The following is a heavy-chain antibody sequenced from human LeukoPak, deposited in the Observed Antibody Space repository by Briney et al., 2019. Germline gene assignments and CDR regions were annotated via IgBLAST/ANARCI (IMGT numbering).Heavy chain of an antibody. CDR3: ARGGYDILNGTYRFLFDP. D-gene: IGHD3-9*01. CDR1: GGSLSGYY. V-gene: IGHV4-34*01. Sequence: SETLSLTCEVYGGSLSGYYWSWIRQPPGKGPEWIGEINHSGHANYNPSLKSRVIISLDTSKKQFSLKLTSVTAADTAVYYCARGGYDILNGTYRFLFDPWGQGTLVTVSS. CDR2: INHSGHA. J-gene: IGHJ5*02.